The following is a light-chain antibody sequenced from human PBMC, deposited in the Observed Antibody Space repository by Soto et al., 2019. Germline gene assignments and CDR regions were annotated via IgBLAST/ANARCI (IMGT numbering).Light chain of an antibody. Sequence: EIVMTQSPATLCVSPGERATLSCRASQSVSSTLAWYQQKAGQSPRLLIYNATTRATGIPARFSGSGSGTEFTLTISSLQPDDLATYYCQQYSTYSGTFGQGTKVDIK. CDR1: QSVSST. J-gene: IGKJ1*01. V-gene: IGKV3-15*01. CDR3: QQYSTYSGT. CDR2: NAT.